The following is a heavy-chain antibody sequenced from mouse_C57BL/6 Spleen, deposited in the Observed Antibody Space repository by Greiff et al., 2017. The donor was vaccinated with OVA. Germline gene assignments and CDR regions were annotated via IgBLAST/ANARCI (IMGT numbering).Heavy chain of an antibody. D-gene: IGHD2-5*01. CDR1: GFTFSNYW. Sequence: EVKLEESGGGLVQPGGSMKLSCVASGFTFSNYWMNWVRQSPEKGLEWVAQIRLKSDNYATHYAESVKGRFTISRDDSKSSVYLQMNNLRAEDTGIYYCTAYSNYAYYYAMDYWGQGTSVTVSS. V-gene: IGHV6-3*01. J-gene: IGHJ4*01. CDR2: IRLKSDNYAT. CDR3: TAYSNYAYYYAMDY.